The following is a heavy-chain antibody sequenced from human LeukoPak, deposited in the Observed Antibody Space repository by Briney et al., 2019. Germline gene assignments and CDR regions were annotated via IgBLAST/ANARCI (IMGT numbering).Heavy chain of an antibody. J-gene: IGHJ4*02. V-gene: IGHV3-23*01. CDR1: GFTFSSYA. CDR2: ISGSGGST. Sequence: PGGSLRLSCAASGFTFSSYAMSWVRQAPGKGLEWVSAISGSGGSTYYADSVKGRFTISRDNSKNTLYLQMNSLRAEGTAVYYCAKGDIVVVPAAKDEFGFDYWGQGTLVTVSS. D-gene: IGHD2-2*01. CDR3: AKGDIVVVPAAKDEFGFDY.